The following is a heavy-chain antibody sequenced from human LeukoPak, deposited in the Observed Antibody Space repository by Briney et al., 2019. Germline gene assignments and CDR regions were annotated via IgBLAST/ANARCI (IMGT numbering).Heavy chain of an antibody. Sequence: GGPLRLSCAASGFTFSSYRMNWVRQAPGKGLEWVGRIKSKTDGGTTDYAAPVKGRFTISRDDSKNTLYLQMNSLKTEDTAVYYCSTTYYYDSSEGYWGQGTLVTVSS. CDR3: STTYYYDSSEGY. V-gene: IGHV3-15*07. CDR1: GFTFSSYR. J-gene: IGHJ4*02. CDR2: IKSKTDGGTT. D-gene: IGHD3-22*01.